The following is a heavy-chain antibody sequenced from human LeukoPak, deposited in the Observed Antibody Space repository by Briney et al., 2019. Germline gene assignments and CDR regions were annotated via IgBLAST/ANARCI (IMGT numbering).Heavy chain of an antibody. J-gene: IGHJ4*02. CDR2: VSGYDGNT. CDR3: VRDYQYRSNYYGGFDY. V-gene: IGHV1-18*01. Sequence: ASVKVSCKAFGYTFSSYGISWVRQAPGQGLEWMGWVSGYDGNTNYAQKFQGRVTMTTDTSTSTAYMELRSLRSDDTAVYYCVRDYQYRSNYYGGFDYWGQGTLVTVSS. D-gene: IGHD6-13*01. CDR1: GYTFSSYG.